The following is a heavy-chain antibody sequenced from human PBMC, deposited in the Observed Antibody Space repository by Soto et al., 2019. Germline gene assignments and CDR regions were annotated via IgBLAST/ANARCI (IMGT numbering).Heavy chain of an antibody. J-gene: IGHJ5*02. D-gene: IGHD3-22*01. CDR3: ASHYYYDSSGYYKRHNSFDL. Sequence: SVKVSCKACGCTFRSYAISWVRQAPGQGLEWMGGIIPIFGTANYAQKFQGRVTITADKSTSTSYMELSRLRSEEKAVYYCASHYYYDSSGYYKRHNSFDLWGQGTLVTLSS. CDR2: IIPIFGTA. V-gene: IGHV1-69*06. CDR1: GCTFRSYA.